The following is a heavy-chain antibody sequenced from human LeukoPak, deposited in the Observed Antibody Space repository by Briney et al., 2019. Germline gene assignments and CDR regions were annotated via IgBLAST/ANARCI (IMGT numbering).Heavy chain of an antibody. CDR3: ARVRAVVPAAYYYYMDV. CDR2: IKQDGSEK. Sequence: GGSLRLSCAASGFTFSSYWTSWVRQAPGKGLEWVANIKQDGSEKYYVDSVKGRFTISRDNAKNSLYLQMNSLRAEDTAVYYCARVRAVVPAAYYYYMDVWGKGTTVTVSS. D-gene: IGHD2-2*01. J-gene: IGHJ6*03. CDR1: GFTFSSYW. V-gene: IGHV3-7*01.